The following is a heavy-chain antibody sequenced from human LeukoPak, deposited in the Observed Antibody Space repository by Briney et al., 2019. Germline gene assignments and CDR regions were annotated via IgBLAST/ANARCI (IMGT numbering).Heavy chain of an antibody. V-gene: IGHV3-43*01. CDR1: GFTFDDYT. J-gene: IGHJ6*03. CDR2: ISWDGGST. CDR3: AKDMRYSSSWDMDV. D-gene: IGHD6-13*01. Sequence: GGSLRLSCAASGFTFDDYTMHWVRQAPGKGLEWVSLISWDGGSTYYADSVKGRFTISRDNSKNSLYLQMNSLRTEDTALYYCAKDMRYSSSWDMDVWGKGTTVTVSS.